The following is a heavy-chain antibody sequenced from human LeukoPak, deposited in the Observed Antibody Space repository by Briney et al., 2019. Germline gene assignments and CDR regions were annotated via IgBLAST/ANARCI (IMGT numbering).Heavy chain of an antibody. V-gene: IGHV4-39*07. Sequence: SETLSPTCTVSGGSISSSSYYWCWIRQPPGKGLEWIGRIYTSGSTNYNPSLKSRVTMSVDTSKNQFSLKLSSVTAADTAVYYCARVYSYGYNYFDYWGQGTLVTVSS. J-gene: IGHJ4*02. CDR1: GGSISSSSYY. CDR2: IYTSGST. D-gene: IGHD5-18*01. CDR3: ARVYSYGYNYFDY.